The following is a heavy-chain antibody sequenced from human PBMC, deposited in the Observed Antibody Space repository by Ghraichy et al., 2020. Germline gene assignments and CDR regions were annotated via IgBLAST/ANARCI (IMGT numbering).Heavy chain of an antibody. D-gene: IGHD1-26*01. J-gene: IGHJ4*02. CDR2: ISGHNGDT. CDR3: AREDCPRESCYFLND. V-gene: IGHV1-18*01. Sequence: ASVKVSCKASAYTFSSYGFSWVRQAPGQGLEWVGWISGHNGDTNYGQKFQGRVTMTADTSTSTAYMEMRSLSSDDTAMYYCAREDCPRESCYFLNDWGQGTLVTVSS. CDR1: AYTFSSYG.